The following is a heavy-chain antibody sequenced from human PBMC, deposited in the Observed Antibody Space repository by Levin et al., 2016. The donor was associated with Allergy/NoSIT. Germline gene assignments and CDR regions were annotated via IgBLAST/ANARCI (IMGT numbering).Heavy chain of an antibody. Sequence: GESLKISCAASGFTFSSYTMHWVRQAPGKGLEWVAVISYDVTKKYYTDSVKGRFTISRDNAKNTLYLQMNSLRAEDTAVYYCARDPELHYYYYGMDVWGQGTTVTVSS. CDR2: ISYDVTKK. D-gene: IGHD3-10*01. J-gene: IGHJ6*02. CDR1: GFTFSSYT. CDR3: ARDPELHYYYYGMDV. V-gene: IGHV3-30*04.